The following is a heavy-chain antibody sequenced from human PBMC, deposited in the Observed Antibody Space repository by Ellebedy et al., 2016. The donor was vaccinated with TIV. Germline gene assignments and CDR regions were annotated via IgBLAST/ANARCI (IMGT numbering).Heavy chain of an antibody. D-gene: IGHD2-15*01. CDR1: GGTFSSYA. CDR3: ARDLGLPYCSVATCFDY. J-gene: IGHJ4*02. Sequence: ASVKVSCKASGGTFSSYAISWVRQAPGQGLEWMGWINTNTGNPTYAQGFRGRFVFSLDTSVSTAYLQITSLKAEDTAVYYCARDLGLPYCSVATCFDYWGQGTLVTVSS. CDR2: INTNTGNP. V-gene: IGHV7-4-1*02.